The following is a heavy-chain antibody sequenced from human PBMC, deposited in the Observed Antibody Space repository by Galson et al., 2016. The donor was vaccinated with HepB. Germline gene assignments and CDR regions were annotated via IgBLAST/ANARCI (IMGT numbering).Heavy chain of an antibody. Sequence: SLRLSCAASGFTLSKYHMHWVRQAPGNGLGWVALSFHDEDYTYYPDSVKGRSTISRDNTKGTVYLHMNSLRDEDTAVYYCTREANDAFDIWGQGTMVTVSS. J-gene: IGHJ3*02. CDR3: TREANDAFDI. V-gene: IGHV3-30-3*01. CDR2: SFHDEDYT. CDR1: GFTLSKYH.